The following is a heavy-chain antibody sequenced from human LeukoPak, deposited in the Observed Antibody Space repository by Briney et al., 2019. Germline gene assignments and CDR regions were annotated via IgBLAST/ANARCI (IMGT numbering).Heavy chain of an antibody. CDR1: GFTFSSYS. Sequence: NSGGSLRLSCAASGFTFSSYSMNWVRQAPGKGLEWVSSISSSSSYIYYADSVKGRFTISRDNAKNSLYLQMNSLRAEDTAVYYCAREDGDAFDIWDQGTMVTVSS. J-gene: IGHJ3*02. V-gene: IGHV3-21*01. CDR2: ISSSSSYI. CDR3: AREDGDAFDI.